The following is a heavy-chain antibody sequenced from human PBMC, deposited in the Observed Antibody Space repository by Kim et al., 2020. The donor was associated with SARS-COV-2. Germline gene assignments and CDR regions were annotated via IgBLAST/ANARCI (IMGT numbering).Heavy chain of an antibody. Sequence: GGSLRLSCAASGFGFSDFWMSWVRQAPEKGLEWVANIKADGSEKYYAASVGGRFSASRDNVKNSLYLQMNSLRVDDTAVYYCARAYDVLGGAFDIWGQGTLVTVSS. CDR1: GFGFSDFW. J-gene: IGHJ3*02. V-gene: IGHV3-7*03. CDR3: ARAYDVLGGAFDI. D-gene: IGHD3-9*01. CDR2: IKADGSEK.